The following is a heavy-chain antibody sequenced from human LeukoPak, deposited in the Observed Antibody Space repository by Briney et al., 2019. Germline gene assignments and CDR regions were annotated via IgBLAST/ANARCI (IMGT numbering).Heavy chain of an antibody. J-gene: IGHJ4*02. CDR2: IYYSGST. V-gene: IGHV4-59*01. CDR1: GGSISSYY. D-gene: IGHD6-19*01. CDR3: ARTTTGYSSGWYGTYFDY. Sequence: PSETLSLTCTVSGGSISSYYWSWIRQPPGKGLEWIGYIYYSGSTNYNPSLKSRVTISVNTSKNQFSLKLSSVTAADTAVYYCARTTTGYSSGWYGTYFDYWGQGTLVTVSS.